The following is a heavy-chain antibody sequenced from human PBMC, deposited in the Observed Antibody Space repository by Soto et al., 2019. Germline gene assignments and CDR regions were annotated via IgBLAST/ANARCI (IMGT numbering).Heavy chain of an antibody. CDR2: IWYDGSNK. D-gene: IGHD5-12*01. Sequence: QVQLVESGGGVVPPGRSVRLSCAASGFNFRNYGMHWVRQAPGKGLEWVAIIWYDGSNKYYADYVKGRFTISRDNYKNTLYLQIDSLRAEDTAVYYWASLYTWIMDYWGQGTMVTVSS. CDR3: ASLYTWIMDY. CDR1: GFNFRNYG. J-gene: IGHJ4*02. V-gene: IGHV3-33*01.